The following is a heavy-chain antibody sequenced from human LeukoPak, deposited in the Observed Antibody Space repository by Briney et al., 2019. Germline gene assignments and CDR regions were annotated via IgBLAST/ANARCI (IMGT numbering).Heavy chain of an antibody. V-gene: IGHV3-23*01. J-gene: IGHJ5*02. CDR1: GFTFSSYA. Sequence: GGSLRLSCAASGFTFSSYAMSWVRQAPGKGLEGVSDISGSGGSTYYADSVKGRFTISRDNSKNTLYLQMNSLRAEDTAVYYCAKGRVVATITNWFDPWGQGTLVTVSS. CDR2: ISGSGGST. CDR3: AKGRVVATITNWFDP. D-gene: IGHD5-12*01.